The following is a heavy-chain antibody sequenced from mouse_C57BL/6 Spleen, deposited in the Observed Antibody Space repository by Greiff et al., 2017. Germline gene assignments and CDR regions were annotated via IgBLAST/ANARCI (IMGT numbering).Heavy chain of an antibody. CDR3: AGEGALYYARDY. Sequence: QVQLQQSGAELVKPGASVKISCKASGYAFSSYWLNWVKQRPGTGLEWIGQISPGAGDTNYNGTFKGKATLTADQSSSTAYMQLSRLTSEDSAVYVCAGEGALYYARDYWGQGTSVTVSS. V-gene: IGHV1-80*01. CDR2: ISPGAGDT. J-gene: IGHJ4*01. CDR1: GYAFSSYW.